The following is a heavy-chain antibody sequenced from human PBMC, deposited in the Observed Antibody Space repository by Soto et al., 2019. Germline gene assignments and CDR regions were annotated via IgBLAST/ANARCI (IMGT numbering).Heavy chain of an antibody. CDR2: ISGYNGDT. CDR1: GYTFTRYG. V-gene: IGHV1-18*01. D-gene: IGHD2-8*01. CDR3: AKNGQPPYYYYGKVV. J-gene: IGHJ6*02. Sequence: QGQLVQSGGEVKKPGASVKVSCKASGYTFTRYGISWVRQAPGQGLEWMGWISGYNGDTKYAQKFQGRVTMTVDTSTTTAYMQLRSLTSDDRAVYYCAKNGQPPYYYYGKVVWGQGTTVSVSS.